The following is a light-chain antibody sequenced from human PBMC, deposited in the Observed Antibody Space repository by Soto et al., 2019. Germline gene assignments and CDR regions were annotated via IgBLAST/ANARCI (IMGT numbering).Light chain of an antibody. CDR3: QQSFTKPST. CDR2: GTS. Sequence: DIQMNQSPPSLSASVGDTVTITCRASQSIRIALNWYQQKSGKAPNLLIYGTSYLRSGVTSRFSGSGSGTAFTLTISSLQPDDFATDYCQQSFTKPSTFGPGTRVDF. CDR1: QSIRIA. V-gene: IGKV1-39*01. J-gene: IGKJ3*01.